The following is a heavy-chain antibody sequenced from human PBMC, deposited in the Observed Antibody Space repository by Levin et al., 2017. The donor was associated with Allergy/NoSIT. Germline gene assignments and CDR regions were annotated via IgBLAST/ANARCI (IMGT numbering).Heavy chain of an antibody. V-gene: IGHV3-30-3*01. CDR1: GFTFSSYA. CDR2: ISYDGSNK. Sequence: GESLKISCAASGFTFSSYAMHWVRQAPGKGLEWVAVISYDGSNKYYADSVKGRFTISRDNSKNTLYLQMNSLRAEDTAVYYCARAGSGYSSSWYVFTDYYYYGMDVWGQGTTVTVSS. CDR3: ARAGSGYSSSWYVFTDYYYYGMDV. J-gene: IGHJ6*02. D-gene: IGHD6-13*01.